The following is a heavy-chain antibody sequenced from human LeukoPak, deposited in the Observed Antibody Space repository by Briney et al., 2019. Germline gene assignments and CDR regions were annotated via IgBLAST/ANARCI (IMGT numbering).Heavy chain of an antibody. D-gene: IGHD3-22*01. CDR1: GGTFSSYA. Sequence: ASVKVSCKASGGTFSSYAISWVRQAPGQGLEWMGGIIPIFGTANYAQKFQGRVTITADESTSTAYMELSSLRSEDTAVYYCARDHGYYDSSGYPHYWGQGTPVTVSS. J-gene: IGHJ4*02. CDR2: IIPIFGTA. V-gene: IGHV1-69*13. CDR3: ARDHGYYDSSGYPHY.